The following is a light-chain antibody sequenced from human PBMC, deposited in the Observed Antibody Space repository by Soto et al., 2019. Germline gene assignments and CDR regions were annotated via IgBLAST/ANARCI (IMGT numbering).Light chain of an antibody. Sequence: QSVLTQPPSVSAAPGQKVTISCSGSSSNIGNNYVSWYQQLPGTAPKLLIYENNKRPSGIPDRFSGSQSGTSATLGITGLQTGDEADYYCGTWDSSLSAGVFGGGTKLTVL. J-gene: IGLJ3*02. CDR2: ENN. CDR1: SSNIGNNY. V-gene: IGLV1-51*02. CDR3: GTWDSSLSAGV.